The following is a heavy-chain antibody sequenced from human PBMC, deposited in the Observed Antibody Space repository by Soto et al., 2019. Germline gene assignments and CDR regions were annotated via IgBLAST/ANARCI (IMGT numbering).Heavy chain of an antibody. CDR1: GFTFSDSY. CDR2: ISGSXDSI. D-gene: IGHD6-6*01. J-gene: IGHJ6*02. V-gene: IGHV3-23*01. CDR3: AKSLSRAPYGMDV. Sequence: GGSVRLSGAASGFTFSDSYMTWVRQAPGKRMESVSAISGSXDSIYYADLVKGRFTISRDNSKKTVYLEMNSLRVEDTAVYHCAKSLSRAPYGMDVWGQGTTVTVSS.